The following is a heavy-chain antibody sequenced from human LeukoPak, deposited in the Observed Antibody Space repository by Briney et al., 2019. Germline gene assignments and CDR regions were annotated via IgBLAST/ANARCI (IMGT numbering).Heavy chain of an antibody. Sequence: GGSLRLSCAASRFTFSSYAMSWVRQAPRKGLEWVSAISGSGGNTYYADSVKGRFTISRDNSKNTPYLQMNSLRAEDTAVYYCAKGKVSRSIFGVVNPTSDYWGQGTLVTVSS. CDR3: AKGKVSRSIFGVVNPTSDY. V-gene: IGHV3-23*01. CDR2: ISGSGGNT. D-gene: IGHD3-3*01. J-gene: IGHJ4*02. CDR1: RFTFSSYA.